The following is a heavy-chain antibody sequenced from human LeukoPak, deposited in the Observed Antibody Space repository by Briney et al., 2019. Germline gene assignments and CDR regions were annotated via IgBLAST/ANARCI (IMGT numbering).Heavy chain of an antibody. D-gene: IGHD3-10*01. J-gene: IGHJ5*02. CDR3: ARAENYYGSGSYRPFIWFDP. CDR2: IYYTGTT. Sequence: SETLSLTCAVYGGSFSGYYWTWIRQPPGKGLEWIGYIYYTGTTYYTPSLKSRLTISVDTSKNQFSLKLSSVTAADTAVYYCARAENYYGSGSYRPFIWFDPWGQGTLVTVSS. V-gene: IGHV4-30-4*01. CDR1: GGSFSGYY.